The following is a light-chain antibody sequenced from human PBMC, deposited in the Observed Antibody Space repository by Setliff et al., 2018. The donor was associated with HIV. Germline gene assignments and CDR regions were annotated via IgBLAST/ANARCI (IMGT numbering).Light chain of an antibody. CDR1: SFNIGSNT. CDR2: RNN. Sequence: SASGTPGQRVTISCSGSSFNIGSNTVNWYQQLPGTAPKLLIYRNNQRPSGVPDRFSGSKSGTSASLAISGLQSEDEADYYCAAWDDSLNGVVFGGGTK. CDR3: AAWDDSLNGVV. V-gene: IGLV1-44*01. J-gene: IGLJ2*01.